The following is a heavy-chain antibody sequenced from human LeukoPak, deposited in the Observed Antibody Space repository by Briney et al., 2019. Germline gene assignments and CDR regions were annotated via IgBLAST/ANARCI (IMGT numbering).Heavy chain of an antibody. D-gene: IGHD3-10*01. CDR1: GFTFSSYS. CDR2: ISSSSSYI. V-gene: IGHV3-21*01. Sequence: GGSLRLSCAASGFTFSSYSMNWVRQAPGKGLEWVSSISSSSSYIYYADSVKGRFTISRDNAKNSLYLQMNSLRAENTAVYYCARDMPHLFEVIYYYYGMDVWGKGTTVTVSS. J-gene: IGHJ6*04. CDR3: ARDMPHLFEVIYYYYGMDV.